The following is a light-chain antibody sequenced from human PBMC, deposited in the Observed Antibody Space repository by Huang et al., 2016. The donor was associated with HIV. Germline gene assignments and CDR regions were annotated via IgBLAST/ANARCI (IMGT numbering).Light chain of an antibody. Sequence: EVVLTQSPGTLSLSPGERATLSCRASQSVNNYFLAWYQHTPGRSPRLLIYGASSRAAGIPDRFSGSGSKTNFTLTISRLEPEDFAVCYCQQYGSSPTTFGQGTNLEIK. CDR1: QSVNNYF. CDR3: QQYGSSPTT. CDR2: GAS. V-gene: IGKV3-20*01. J-gene: IGKJ2*01.